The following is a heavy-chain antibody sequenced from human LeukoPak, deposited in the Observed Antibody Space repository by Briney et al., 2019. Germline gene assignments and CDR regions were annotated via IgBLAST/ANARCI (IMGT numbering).Heavy chain of an antibody. V-gene: IGHV3-74*01. CDR1: GFTFSSYW. Sequence: PGGSLRLSCTASGFTFSSYWMHWVRQAPGKGLVWVSRISSDGSSTTYADSVKGRFIISRDNAKHTLYLQMNSLRAEDTAVYYCASLGHAGYYDFWSGYYMPYYMDVWGKGTTVTVSS. CDR3: ASLGHAGYYDFWSGYYMPYYMDV. D-gene: IGHD3-3*01. CDR2: ISSDGSST. J-gene: IGHJ6*03.